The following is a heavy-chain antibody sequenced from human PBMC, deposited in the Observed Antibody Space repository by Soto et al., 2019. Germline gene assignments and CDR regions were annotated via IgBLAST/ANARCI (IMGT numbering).Heavy chain of an antibody. V-gene: IGHV1-2*04. D-gene: IGHD2-2*01. CDR1: GYTFTGYY. CDR2: INPNSGGT. CDR3: ARSTGSTSLKPTPYYYYMDV. J-gene: IGHJ6*03. Sequence: ASVKVSCKASGYTFTGYYMHWVRQAPGQGLEWMGWINPNSGGTNYAQKFQGWVTMTRDTSISTAYMELSRLRSDDTAVYYCARSTGSTSLKPTPYYYYMDVWGKGTTVTVSS.